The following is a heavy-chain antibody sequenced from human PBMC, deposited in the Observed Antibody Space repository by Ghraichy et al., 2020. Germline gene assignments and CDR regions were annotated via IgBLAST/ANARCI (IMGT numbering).Heavy chain of an antibody. D-gene: IGHD4-11*01. J-gene: IGHJ6*03. Sequence: ESQNISCAASGFTFSSYSMNWVRQAPGKGLEWVSYISSSSSTIYYADSVKGRFTISRDNAKNSLYLQMNSLRDEDTAVYYCARLHGFYMTSYYYYYMDVWGKGTTVTVSS. V-gene: IGHV3-48*02. CDR1: GFTFSSYS. CDR3: ARLHGFYMTSYYYYYMDV. CDR2: ISSSSSTI.